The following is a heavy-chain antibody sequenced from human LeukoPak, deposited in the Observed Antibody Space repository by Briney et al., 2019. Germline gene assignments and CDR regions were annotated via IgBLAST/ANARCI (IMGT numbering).Heavy chain of an antibody. CDR1: GDSVSSNSAA. CDR3: ARERGYSSSWYEGYFDL. Sequence: SQTLSLACAISGDSVSSNSAAWNWIRQSPSRGLEWLGRTYYRSKWYNDYAVSVKSRITINPDTSKDQFSLQLNSVTPEDTAVYYCARERGYSSSWYEGYFDLWGRGTLVTVSS. D-gene: IGHD6-13*01. J-gene: IGHJ2*01. V-gene: IGHV6-1*01. CDR2: TYYRSKWYN.